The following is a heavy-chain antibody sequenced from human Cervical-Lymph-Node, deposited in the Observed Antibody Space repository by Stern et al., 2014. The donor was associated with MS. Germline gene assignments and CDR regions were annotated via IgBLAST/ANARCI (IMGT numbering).Heavy chain of an antibody. Sequence: VHLVESGGGVVQPGRSLRLSCATSGFTFGRHSLPWFRQAPGKGLECVAIISYDGSSQHYADSVKGRFTIYRDNSNNTLYLQMNSLRIEDTAMYYCARPAAARYFDYWGQGSQVTVSS. CDR2: ISYDGSSQ. CDR3: ARPAAARYFDY. CDR1: GFTFGRHS. D-gene: IGHD6-25*01. V-gene: IGHV3-30-3*01. J-gene: IGHJ4*02.